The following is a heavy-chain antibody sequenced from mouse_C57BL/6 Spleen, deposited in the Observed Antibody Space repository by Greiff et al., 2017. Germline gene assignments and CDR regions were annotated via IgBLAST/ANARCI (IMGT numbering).Heavy chain of an antibody. V-gene: IGHV1-18*01. CDR2: INPNNGGT. CDR1: GYTFTDYN. J-gene: IGHJ4*01. Sequence: EVQLQQSGPELVKPGASVTIPCKASGYTFTDYNMDWVKQSHGKSLEWIGDINPNNGGTIYNQKFKGKATLTVDKSSSTAYMELRSLTSEDTAVYYCASTRGYYAKDYWGQGTSVTVSS. CDR3: ASTRGYYAKDY.